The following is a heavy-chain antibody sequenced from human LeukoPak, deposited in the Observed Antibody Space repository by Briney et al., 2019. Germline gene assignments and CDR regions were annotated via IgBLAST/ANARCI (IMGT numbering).Heavy chain of an antibody. Sequence: ASVKVSCKTSGYTFTNYAMNWVRQAPGQGLEWMGWINTNTGNPTYAQGFTGRFVFSLDTSVSTAYLQISSLKAEDTAVYYCARDDYGDYGSTDAFDIWGQGTMVTVSS. V-gene: IGHV7-4-1*02. D-gene: IGHD4-17*01. CDR2: INTNTGNP. J-gene: IGHJ3*02. CDR1: GYTFTNYA. CDR3: ARDDYGDYGSTDAFDI.